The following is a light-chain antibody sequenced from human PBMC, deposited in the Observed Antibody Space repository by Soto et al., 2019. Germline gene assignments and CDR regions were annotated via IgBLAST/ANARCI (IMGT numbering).Light chain of an antibody. CDR2: EDN. J-gene: IGLJ3*02. CDR3: QSYDATNQV. CDR1: SGSIASNY. Sequence: NFMLTQPHSVSDSPGKTVIISCTRSSGSIASNYVQWYQQRPGSSPTTVLYEDNQRPSGVPDRFSGSIDSSSNSASLTISGLETEDEADYFCQSYDATNQVFGGGTKLTVL. V-gene: IGLV6-57*01.